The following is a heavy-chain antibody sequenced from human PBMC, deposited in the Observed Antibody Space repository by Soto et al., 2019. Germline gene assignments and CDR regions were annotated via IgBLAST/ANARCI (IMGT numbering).Heavy chain of an antibody. CDR3: AKSQNTRIVVVIASGSAKRGDNWFDP. V-gene: IGHV1-69*13. J-gene: IGHJ5*02. Sequence: ASVKVSCKASGGTFSSYAISWVRQAPGQGLEWMGGIIPIFGTANYAQKFQGRVTITADESTSTAYMELSSLRSEDTAVYYCAKSQNTRIVVVIASGSAKRGDNWFDPWGQGXLVTVYS. CDR2: IIPIFGTA. D-gene: IGHD3-22*01. CDR1: GGTFSSYA.